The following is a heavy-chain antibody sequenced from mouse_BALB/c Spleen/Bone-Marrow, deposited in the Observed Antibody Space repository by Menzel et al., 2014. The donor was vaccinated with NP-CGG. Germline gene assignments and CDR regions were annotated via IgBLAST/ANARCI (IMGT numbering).Heavy chain of an antibody. Sequence: EVQGVESGGDLVQPGGSRKLSCAASGFTFSSFGMHWVRQAPEKGLEWVAYISSGSSNIYYADTVKGRFTISRDNPKNTLFLQMTSLRSEDTAMYFCVRAAISTVVAGSWGQGTPLTVSS. CDR2: ISSGSSNI. V-gene: IGHV5-17*02. D-gene: IGHD1-1*01. J-gene: IGHJ2*01. CDR3: VRAAISTVVAGS. CDR1: GFTFSSFG.